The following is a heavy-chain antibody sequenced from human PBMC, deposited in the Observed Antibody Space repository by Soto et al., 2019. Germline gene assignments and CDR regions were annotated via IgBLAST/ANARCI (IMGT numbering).Heavy chain of an antibody. CDR1: GFTVRSNY. J-gene: IGHJ3*02. Sequence: EVQLVESGGGLVQPGGSLRLSCAASGFTVRSNYMSWVRQAPGRGLEWVSVINSGGSTYYAYSVKGRFTISRDHSKNTLYLQINILRAVDTAVQSCTRVGGWGMTIVFSDAFDMWGQGIMVTGSS. CDR3: TRVGGWGMTIVFSDAFDM. CDR2: INSGGST. V-gene: IGHV3-66*01. D-gene: IGHD3-10*01.